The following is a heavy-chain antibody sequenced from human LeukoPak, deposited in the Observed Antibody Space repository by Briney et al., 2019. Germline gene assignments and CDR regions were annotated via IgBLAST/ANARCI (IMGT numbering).Heavy chain of an antibody. CDR1: GGSISSYY. J-gene: IGHJ4*02. D-gene: IGHD6-13*01. CDR2: IYYSGST. V-gene: IGHV4-59*01. CDR3: ARDTYSSSGHFDY. Sequence: PSETLSLTCTVSGGSISSYYWSWIRQPPGKGLEWIGYIYYSGSTNYNPSLKSRVTISVDTSKNQFSLKLSSVTAADTAMYYCARDTYSSSGHFDYWGQGTLVTVSS.